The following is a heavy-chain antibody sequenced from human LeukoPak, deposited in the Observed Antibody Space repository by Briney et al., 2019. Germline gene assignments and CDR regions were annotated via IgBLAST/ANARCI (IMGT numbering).Heavy chain of an antibody. CDR3: ARGTLGIAAAGTPYFDY. D-gene: IGHD6-13*01. V-gene: IGHV1-18*01. CDR2: ISAYNGNT. Sequence: ASVKVSCKASGYTFTSYGISWVRQAPGQGLEWMGWISAYNGNTNYAQKLQGRVTMTTDTSTSITYMELRSLRSDDTAVYYCARGTLGIAAAGTPYFDYWGQGTLVTVSS. J-gene: IGHJ4*02. CDR1: GYTFTSYG.